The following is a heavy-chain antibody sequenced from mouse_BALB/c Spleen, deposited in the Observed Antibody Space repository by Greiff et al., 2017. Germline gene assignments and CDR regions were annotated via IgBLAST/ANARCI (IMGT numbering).Heavy chain of an antibody. CDR3: ARYDGYYAMDY. V-gene: IGHV5-6-3*01. J-gene: IGHJ4*01. CDR1: GFTFSSYG. D-gene: IGHD2-14*01. CDR2: INSNGGST. Sequence: EVQLLESGGGLVQPGGSLKLSCAASGFTFSSYGMSWVRQTPDKRLELVATINSNGGSTYYPDSVKGRFTISRDNAKNTLYLQMSSLKSEDTAMYYCARYDGYYAMDYWGQGTSVTVSS.